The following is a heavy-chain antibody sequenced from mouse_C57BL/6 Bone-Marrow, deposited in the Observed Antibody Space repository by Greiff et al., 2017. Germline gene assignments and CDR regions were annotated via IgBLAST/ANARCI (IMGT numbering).Heavy chain of an antibody. Sequence: EVKLVESGGGLVQPGGSLKLSCAASGFTFSDYYMSWVRHTPVKRLEWVAYISNGGGSTYYPDTVKGRFTISRDHSTNTLYLQMSRLKSEDTAMYYWARHRRLRGAMDYWGQGTSVTVSS. CDR1: GFTFSDYY. D-gene: IGHD2-2*01. J-gene: IGHJ4*01. CDR2: ISNGGGST. V-gene: IGHV5-12*01. CDR3: ARHRRLRGAMDY.